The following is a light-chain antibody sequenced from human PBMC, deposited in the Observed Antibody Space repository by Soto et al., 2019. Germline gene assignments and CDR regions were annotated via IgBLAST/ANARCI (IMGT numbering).Light chain of an antibody. CDR1: QTVTRNY. J-gene: IGKJ5*01. Sequence: EIVLTQSPGTLSLSPGERATLSCRASQTVTRNYLAWHQQKPGQTPRLLVYGASSRATGIPDRFSGGGSGTHFTLTISRLEPEDFAVYYCQQYGGSPPITFGQGTRLEIK. CDR2: GAS. CDR3: QQYGGSPPIT. V-gene: IGKV3-20*01.